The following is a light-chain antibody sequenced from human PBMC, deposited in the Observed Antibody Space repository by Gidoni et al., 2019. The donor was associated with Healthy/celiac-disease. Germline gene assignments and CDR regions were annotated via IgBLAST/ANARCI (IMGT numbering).Light chain of an antibody. V-gene: IGKV1-33*01. Sequence: DIQMTQSPSSLSASVGDRVTITCQASQDFSNYLNWYQQKPGKAPKLLIYDASNLETGVPSRFSGSGSGTDFTFTISSLQPEDIATYYCQQYDNLPPGFGQGTRLEIK. CDR3: QQYDNLPPG. J-gene: IGKJ5*01. CDR1: QDFSNY. CDR2: DAS.